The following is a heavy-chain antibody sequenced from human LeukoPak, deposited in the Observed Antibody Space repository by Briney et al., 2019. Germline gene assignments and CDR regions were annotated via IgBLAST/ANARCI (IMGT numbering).Heavy chain of an antibody. J-gene: IGHJ4*02. CDR2: IVVGSGNT. D-gene: IGHD3-10*01. V-gene: IGHV1-58*02. Sequence: SVKVSCKASGFTFTSSAMQWVRQARGQRLEWIGWIVVGSGNTNYAQKFQERVTITRDMSTSTAYMELSSLRSEDTAVYYCAAIVRGSGSCYLDYWGQGTLVTVSS. CDR3: AAIVRGSGSCYLDY. CDR1: GFTFTSSA.